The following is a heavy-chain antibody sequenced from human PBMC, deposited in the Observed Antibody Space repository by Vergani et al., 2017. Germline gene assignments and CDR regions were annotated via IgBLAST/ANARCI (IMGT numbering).Heavy chain of an antibody. Sequence: QGQLAQSGAEVKKPRSSVKVFCKASGGTSSSNSTSWVRQAPGQGLERMGRIIPIFATTSEAQKFQGRVTILADEATSTAYMELRSLRSEDTAVYYCAISSGYFSYYFDFWGQGTLVTVSS. CDR3: AISSGYFSYYFDF. V-gene: IGHV1-69*13. CDR1: GGTSSSNS. D-gene: IGHD3-22*01. CDR2: IIPIFATT. J-gene: IGHJ4*02.